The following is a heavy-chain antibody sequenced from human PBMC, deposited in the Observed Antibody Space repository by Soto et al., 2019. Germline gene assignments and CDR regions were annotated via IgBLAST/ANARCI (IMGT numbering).Heavy chain of an antibody. CDR3: ARDRDYSDASGFYSNWYFDL. J-gene: IGHJ2*01. Sequence: QVQLVQSGAEVKKPGSSVKVSCKASGGTFSSYTISWVRQAPGQGLEWMGRIIPLLGIANYAQKFQGRVTISADTSTSTAYMELSSLRSEDTAVYYCARDRDYSDASGFYSNWYFDLWGRGTLVTVSS. V-gene: IGHV1-69*08. D-gene: IGHD3-22*01. CDR2: IIPLLGIA. CDR1: GGTFSSYT.